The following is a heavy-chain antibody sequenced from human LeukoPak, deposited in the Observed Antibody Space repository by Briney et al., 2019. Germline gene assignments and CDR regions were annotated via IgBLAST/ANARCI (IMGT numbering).Heavy chain of an antibody. CDR1: GFSLSDYY. CDR3: ARRRDYFDY. V-gene: IGHV3-11*01. J-gene: IGHJ4*02. CDR2: ISSSGSTI. Sequence: PGGSLRLSCAASGFSLSDYYMSWIRRAPGKGLEWVSYISSSGSTIYYADSVKGRFTISRDNAKNSLSLQMNSLRAEDTAVYYCARRRDYFDYWGQGTLVTVSS.